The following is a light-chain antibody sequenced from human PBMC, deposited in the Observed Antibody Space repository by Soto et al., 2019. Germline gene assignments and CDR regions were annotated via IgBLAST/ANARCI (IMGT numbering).Light chain of an antibody. CDR1: QSVSSSY. CDR2: GAS. V-gene: IGKV3-20*01. CDR3: QQYGSSPSWT. Sequence: EIVLTQSPGTLSLSPGERATLSCRASQSVSSSYLAWYQQKPGQAPRLLIYGASSRATGIPDRFSGSGSGTDFTITISRLETEDFAVYYCQQYGSSPSWTFGQGTKVEIK. J-gene: IGKJ1*01.